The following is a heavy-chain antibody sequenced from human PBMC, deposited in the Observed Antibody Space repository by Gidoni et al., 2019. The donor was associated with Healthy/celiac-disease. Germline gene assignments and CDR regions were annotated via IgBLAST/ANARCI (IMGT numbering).Heavy chain of an antibody. D-gene: IGHD6-13*01. V-gene: IGHV3-30-3*01. CDR3: ARGTRGYYSSSWYKSDY. Sequence: QVQLVESGGGVVQPGRSLRLSCAASGFTFSSYAMHWVRTAPGKGLEWVAVISYDGSNKYYADSVKGRFTISRDNSKNTLYLQMNSLRAEDTAVYYCARGTRGYYSSSWYKSDYWGQGTLVTVSS. J-gene: IGHJ4*02. CDR1: GFTFSSYA. CDR2: ISYDGSNK.